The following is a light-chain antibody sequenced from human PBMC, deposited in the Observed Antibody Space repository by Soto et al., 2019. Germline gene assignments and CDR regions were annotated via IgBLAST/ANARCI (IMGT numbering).Light chain of an antibody. Sequence: QSVLTQPPSASGTPGQRVTISCSGSSSNIGRNTVNWYQQLPGRAPKLLIYGDHQRPSGVPDRFSGSKSGTSASLAISGLQSDDDSDYYCAAWDDSLKSWVFGGGTKLTVL. CDR2: GDH. V-gene: IGLV1-44*01. J-gene: IGLJ3*02. CDR1: SSNIGRNT. CDR3: AAWDDSLKSWV.